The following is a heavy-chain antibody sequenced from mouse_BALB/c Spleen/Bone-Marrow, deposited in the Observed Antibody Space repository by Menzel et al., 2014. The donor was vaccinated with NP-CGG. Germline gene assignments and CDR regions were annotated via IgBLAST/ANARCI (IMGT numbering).Heavy chain of an antibody. J-gene: IGHJ2*01. V-gene: IGHV1-9*01. CDR1: GYTFSSYW. Sequence: VQLQQSGAELMKPGASVKISCKATGYTFSSYWIEWVKQRPGHGLEWIGEILPGSGSTIYNEKFKGKATFTADTSSNTAYMQLSSLTSEDSAVYYCAREDYYGSSYFDYWGQGTLSQSPQ. CDR3: AREDYYGSSYFDY. D-gene: IGHD1-1*01. CDR2: ILPGSGST.